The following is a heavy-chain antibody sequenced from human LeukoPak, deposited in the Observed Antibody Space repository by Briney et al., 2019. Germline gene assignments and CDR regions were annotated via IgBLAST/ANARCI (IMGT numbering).Heavy chain of an antibody. Sequence: ASQTVTCKASGYTFTGYYMHWERLAPGQGFEWMRWINPKSGGRNDAQKFHGRVTMTRDTSISTAYMELSRLRSDDTAVYYCASYAPFDYWGQGTLVTVSS. CDR3: ASYAPFDY. V-gene: IGHV1-2*02. D-gene: IGHD3-16*01. CDR2: INPKSGGR. J-gene: IGHJ4*02. CDR1: GYTFTGYY.